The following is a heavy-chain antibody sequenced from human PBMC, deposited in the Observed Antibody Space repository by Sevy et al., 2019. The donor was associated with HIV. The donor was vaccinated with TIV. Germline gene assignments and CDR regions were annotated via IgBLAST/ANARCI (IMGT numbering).Heavy chain of an antibody. D-gene: IGHD6-6*01. J-gene: IGHJ4*02. CDR1: GFSLSNYA. V-gene: IGHV3-23*01. CDR3: VKGRIPSIGTLGPFDA. Sequence: GGSLRLSCAASGFSLSNYAMSWVRQAPGKGLEWISTKTGSAGVTYYADSVKGRFTISRDNSKNTLFLQMNSLRAEDTALYYCVKGRIPSIGTLGPFDAWGQGTLVTVSS. CDR2: KTGSAGVT.